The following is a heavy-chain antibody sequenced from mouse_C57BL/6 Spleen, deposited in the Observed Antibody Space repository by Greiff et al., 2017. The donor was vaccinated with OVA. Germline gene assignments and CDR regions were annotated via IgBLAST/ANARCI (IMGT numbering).Heavy chain of an antibody. CDR3: TRWGRVDY. CDR2: IDPETGGT. D-gene: IGHD3-3*01. V-gene: IGHV1-15*01. CDR1: GYTFTDYE. J-gene: IGHJ2*01. Sequence: QVQLKESGAELVRPGASVTLSCKASGYTFTDYEMHWVKQTPVHGLEWIGAIDPETGGTAYNQKFKGKAILTADKSSSTAYMELRSLPSEDSSVYYCTRWGRVDYWGQGTTLTVSS.